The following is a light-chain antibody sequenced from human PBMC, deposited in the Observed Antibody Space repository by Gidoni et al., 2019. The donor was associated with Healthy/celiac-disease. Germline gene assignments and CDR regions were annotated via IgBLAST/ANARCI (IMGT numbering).Light chain of an antibody. Sequence: EIVVTQSPGTLSLSPGERATLSCRASQRGSSSYLSWYQQKPGQVPRLLISGASIRATGIPDSFSGSGSGTDFTLTINRLEPEDFAVYYCQQYGSSRITFGQGTRLEIK. CDR1: QRGSSSY. CDR2: GAS. CDR3: QQYGSSRIT. J-gene: IGKJ5*01. V-gene: IGKV3-20*01.